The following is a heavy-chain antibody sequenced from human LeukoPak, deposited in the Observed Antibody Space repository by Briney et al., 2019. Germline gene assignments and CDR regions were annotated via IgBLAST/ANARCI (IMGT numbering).Heavy chain of an antibody. V-gene: IGHV4-39*01. CDR2: IYYSGST. J-gene: IGHJ6*02. Sequence: SETLSLTCTVSGGSISSSSYYWGWIRQPPGKGLEWIGSIYYSGSTYYNPSLKSRVTISVDTSKNQFSLKLSSVTAADTAVYYCARRRASHLGPYGMDVWGQGTTVTVSS. D-gene: IGHD3-16*01. CDR1: GGSISSSSYY. CDR3: ARRRASHLGPYGMDV.